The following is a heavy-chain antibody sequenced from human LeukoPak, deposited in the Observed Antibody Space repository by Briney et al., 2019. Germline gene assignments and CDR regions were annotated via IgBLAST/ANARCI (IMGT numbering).Heavy chain of an antibody. CDR1: GFTFSSYS. D-gene: IGHD6-19*01. J-gene: IGHJ4*02. CDR3: ARSVEGSFDY. Sequence: GGSLRLSCAASGFTFSSYSMNWVRQAPGKGLEWVSYISSSSSTIYYADSVKGRFTISRDNAKNSAYLQLNSLRVEDTAMYYCARSVEGSFDYWGQGTLVTVSS. V-gene: IGHV3-48*01. CDR2: ISSSSSTI.